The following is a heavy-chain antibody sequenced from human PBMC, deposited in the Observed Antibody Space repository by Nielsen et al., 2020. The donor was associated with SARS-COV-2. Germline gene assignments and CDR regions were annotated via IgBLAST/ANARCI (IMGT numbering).Heavy chain of an antibody. D-gene: IGHD3-10*01. CDR1: GFSIGEYV. J-gene: IGHJ4*02. CDR2: ISSKGYGETT. CDR3: GSSLLWYSY. V-gene: IGHV3-49*04. Sequence: GESLKISCTASGFSIGEYVMAWVRQTPGKGLEWVGFISSKGYGETTEYAASVKGRFTISRDDPNNIAYLQMNSLITDDTAVYYCGSSLLWYSYWGQGTLVTVSS.